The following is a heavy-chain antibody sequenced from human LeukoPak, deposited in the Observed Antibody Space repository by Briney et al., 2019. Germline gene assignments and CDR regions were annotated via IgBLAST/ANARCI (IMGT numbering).Heavy chain of an antibody. CDR3: ESVWGSYRRLHSLDAFDI. V-gene: IGHV3-23*01. CDR2: ISGSGGST. CDR1: GFTFSSYA. D-gene: IGHD3-16*02. Sequence: QPGGSLRLSCAASGFTFSSYAMSWVRQAPGKGLEWVSAISGSGGSTYYADSVKGRFTISRDNSKNTLYLQMNSLRAEDTAVYYCESVWGSYRRLHSLDAFDIWGQGTMVTVSS. J-gene: IGHJ3*02.